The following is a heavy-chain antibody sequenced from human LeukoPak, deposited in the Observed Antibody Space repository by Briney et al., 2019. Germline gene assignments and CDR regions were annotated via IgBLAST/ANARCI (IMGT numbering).Heavy chain of an antibody. Sequence: SQTLSLTCTVSGGSISSGSYYWSWIRQPAGKGLEWIGRIYTSGSTNYNPSLKSRVTISVDTSKNQFSLKLSSVTAADTAVYYCARAERGLFDYWGQGTLVTVSS. CDR3: ARAERGLFDY. V-gene: IGHV4-61*02. CDR2: IYTSGST. J-gene: IGHJ4*02. CDR1: GGSISSGSYY. D-gene: IGHD1-1*01.